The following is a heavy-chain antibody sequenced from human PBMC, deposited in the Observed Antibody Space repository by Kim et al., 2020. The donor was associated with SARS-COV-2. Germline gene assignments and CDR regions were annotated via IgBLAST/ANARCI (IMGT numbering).Heavy chain of an antibody. V-gene: IGHV2-70*11. CDR3: ARTSARSSGGKDDY. D-gene: IGHD2-15*01. CDR1: GFSLSTNEMG. Sequence: SGPTLVNPRXTLTLTCTVSGFSLSTNEMGVSWIRQPPGKALEWLARIDWDGEKYYSTSLQTRLTISKDTSKNQVVLTMTNMDPVDTATYYCARTSARSSGGKDDYWGQGTLVTVSS. CDR2: IDWDGEK. J-gene: IGHJ4*02.